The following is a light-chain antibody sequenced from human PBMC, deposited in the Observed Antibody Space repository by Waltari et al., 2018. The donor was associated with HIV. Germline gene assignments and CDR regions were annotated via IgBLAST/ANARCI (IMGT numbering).Light chain of an antibody. CDR3: QSYDSSLSAHYV. J-gene: IGLJ1*01. CDR1: SSNIGAGSD. Sequence: QSVLTQPPSVSGAPGQRVTISCTGSSSNIGAGSDVHWYQQLPGTAPKLPIYSSINRPSGVPDRFSGSKSGTSASLAITGLQAEDEADYYCQSYDSSLSAHYVFGTGTKVTVL. V-gene: IGLV1-40*01. CDR2: SSI.